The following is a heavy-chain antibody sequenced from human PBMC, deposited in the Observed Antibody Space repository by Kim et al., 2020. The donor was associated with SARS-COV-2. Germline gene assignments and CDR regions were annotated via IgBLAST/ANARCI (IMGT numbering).Heavy chain of an antibody. Sequence: SETLSLTCTVSGGSISSGGYYWSWIRQHPGKGLEWIGYIYYSGSTYYNPSLKSRVTISVDTSKNQFSLKLSSVTAADTAVYYCARDRSHYGYSPHHAFDIWGQGTMVTVSS. D-gene: IGHD5-18*01. CDR3: ARDRSHYGYSPHHAFDI. J-gene: IGHJ3*02. V-gene: IGHV4-31*03. CDR1: GGSISSGGYY. CDR2: IYYSGST.